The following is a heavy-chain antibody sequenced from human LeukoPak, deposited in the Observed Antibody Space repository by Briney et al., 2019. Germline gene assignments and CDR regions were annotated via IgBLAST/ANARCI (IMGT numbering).Heavy chain of an antibody. CDR3: TRAGMGRRNAFDI. Sequence: GGSLRLSCVASGFTFSTYWMHWVRQAPGTGPVWVSRINGDGSSTNYADSMKGRFTISRDNAKNTLYLQMNSLRAEDTAVYYWTRAGMGRRNAFDIWGQGTMVTVSS. CDR2: INGDGSST. V-gene: IGHV3-74*01. CDR1: GFTFSTYW. D-gene: IGHD1-14*01. J-gene: IGHJ3*02.